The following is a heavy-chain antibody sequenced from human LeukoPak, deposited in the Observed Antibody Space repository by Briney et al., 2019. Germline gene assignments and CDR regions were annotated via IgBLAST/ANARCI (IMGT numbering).Heavy chain of an antibody. Sequence: SQTLSLTCTVSGGSISSGSYYWSWIRQPAGKGLEWIGRIYTSGSTNYNPSLKSRVTISVDTSKNQFSLKLSSVTAADTAVYYCARGTTATRGWFDPWGLGTLVTVSS. CDR1: GGSISSGSYY. D-gene: IGHD1-1*01. CDR2: IYTSGST. CDR3: ARGTTATRGWFDP. J-gene: IGHJ5*02. V-gene: IGHV4-61*02.